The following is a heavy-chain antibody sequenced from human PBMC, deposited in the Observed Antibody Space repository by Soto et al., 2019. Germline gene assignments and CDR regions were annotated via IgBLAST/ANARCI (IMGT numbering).Heavy chain of an antibody. D-gene: IGHD4-17*01. CDR3: ARGSPTTVTTWFDP. CDR1: GGTFSNFA. J-gene: IGHJ5*02. V-gene: IGHV1-69*13. Sequence: SVKVSCKASGGTFSNFAINWVRQAPGQGLEWMGGIIPVFGKAKYAQKFQGRVQFTADESTSTAYMEVNSLTSEDTVVYYCARGSPTTVTTWFDPWGQGTLVTVSS. CDR2: IIPVFGKA.